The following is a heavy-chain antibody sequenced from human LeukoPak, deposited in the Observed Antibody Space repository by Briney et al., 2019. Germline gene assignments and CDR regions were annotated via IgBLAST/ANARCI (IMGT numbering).Heavy chain of an antibody. J-gene: IGHJ4*02. D-gene: IGHD3-22*01. CDR1: GYTFTSYG. V-gene: IGHV1-2*02. CDR2: INPNSGGT. Sequence: ASVKVSCKASGYTFTSYGISWVRQAPGQGLEWMGWINPNSGGTNYAQKFQGRVTMTRDTSISTAYMELSRLRSDDTAVYYCAPIDYYDSSGYLGDWGQGTLVTVSS. CDR3: APIDYYDSSGYLGD.